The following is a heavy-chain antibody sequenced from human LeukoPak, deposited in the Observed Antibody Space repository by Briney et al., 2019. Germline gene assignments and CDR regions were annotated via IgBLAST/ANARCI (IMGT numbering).Heavy chain of an antibody. J-gene: IGHJ4*02. D-gene: IGHD2-15*01. Sequence: ASVKVSCTASGYTFTGYYMHWVRQAPGQGLEWMGWINPNSGGTNYAQKFQGRVTMTRDTSISTAYMELSRLRSDDTAVYYCARPRTLAADFDYWGQGTLVTVSS. CDR1: GYTFTGYY. CDR2: INPNSGGT. CDR3: ARPRTLAADFDY. V-gene: IGHV1-2*02.